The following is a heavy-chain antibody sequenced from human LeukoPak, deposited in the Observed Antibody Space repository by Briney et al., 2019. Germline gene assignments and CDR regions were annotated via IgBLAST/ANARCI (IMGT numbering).Heavy chain of an antibody. CDR2: ISSSSSYI. J-gene: IGHJ5*02. V-gene: IGHV3-21*01. CDR1: GFTFSSYS. CDR3: ATNLPSIAAAGYDP. Sequence: GGSLRLSCAASGFTFSSYSMNWARQAPGKGLEWVSSISSSSSYIYYADSVKGRFTISRDNAKNSLYLQMNSLRAEDTAVYYCATNLPSIAAAGYDPWGQGTLVTVSS. D-gene: IGHD6-13*01.